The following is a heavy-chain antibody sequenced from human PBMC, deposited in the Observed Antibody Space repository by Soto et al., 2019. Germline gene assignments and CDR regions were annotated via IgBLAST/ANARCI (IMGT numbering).Heavy chain of an antibody. V-gene: IGHV2-5*02. CDR2: IYWDDDK. CDR3: AHTAYGDYYYYGMDV. J-gene: IGHJ6*02. CDR1: GFSLSTSGVG. D-gene: IGHD4-17*01. Sequence: QITLKESGPTLVKPTQTLTLTCTFSGFSLSTSGVGVGWIRQPPGKALEWLALIYWDDDKRYSPSLKSRLTIXXDXSXXQVVLTMTNMDPVDTATYYCAHTAYGDYYYYGMDVWGQGTTVTVSS.